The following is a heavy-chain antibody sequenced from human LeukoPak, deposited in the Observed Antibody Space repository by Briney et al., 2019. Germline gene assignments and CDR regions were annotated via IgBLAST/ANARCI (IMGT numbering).Heavy chain of an antibody. CDR1: GFTVSSNY. CDR3: ARAPGGNDAFDI. Sequence: PGGSLRLSCAASGFTVSSNYMSWVRQAPGKGLERVSVTYSGGSTYYADSVKGRFTISRDNSKNTLYLQMNSLRAEDTAVYYCARAPGGNDAFDIWGQGTMVTVSS. J-gene: IGHJ3*02. D-gene: IGHD4-23*01. V-gene: IGHV3-66*01. CDR2: TYSGGST.